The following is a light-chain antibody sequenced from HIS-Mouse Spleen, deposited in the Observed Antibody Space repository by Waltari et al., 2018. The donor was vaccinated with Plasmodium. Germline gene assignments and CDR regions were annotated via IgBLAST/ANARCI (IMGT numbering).Light chain of an antibody. J-gene: IGKJ3*01. Sequence: EIAMTKSPATLSVSPGERATLAFRASQRVSSNLAWYQQKPGQAPRLLIYGASTRATGIPARFSGSGSGTEFTLTISSLQSEDFAVYYCQQYNNWSFTFGPGTKVDIK. V-gene: IGKV3-15*01. CDR3: QQYNNWSFT. CDR2: GAS. CDR1: QRVSSN.